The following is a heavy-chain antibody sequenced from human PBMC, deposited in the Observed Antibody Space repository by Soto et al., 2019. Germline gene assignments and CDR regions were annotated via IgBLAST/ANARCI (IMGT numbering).Heavy chain of an antibody. CDR1: GFTISSYA. V-gene: IGHV3-23*01. CDR3: AKDKPGTTSFDY. Sequence: GGSLRLSCAASGFTISSYAMSWVRQAPGKGLEWVSAISDRGATTHYADSVKGRFTISRDTSKNTLYLQMNTLRAEDTAVYYCAKDKPGTTSFDYWGRGTLVTVSS. D-gene: IGHD1-1*01. J-gene: IGHJ4*02. CDR2: ISDRGATT.